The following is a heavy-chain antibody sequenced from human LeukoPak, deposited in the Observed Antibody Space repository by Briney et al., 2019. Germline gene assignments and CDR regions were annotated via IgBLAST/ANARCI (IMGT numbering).Heavy chain of an antibody. D-gene: IGHD3-22*01. CDR3: ARTYYYDSSGYYSPDY. J-gene: IGHJ4*02. V-gene: IGHV5-51*01. CDR1: GYSFTSYW. CDR2: IYPGDSDT. Sequence: GESLKISCXGSGYSFTSYWIGWVRQMTGKGLEWMGIIYPGDSDTRYSPSFQGQVTISADKSISTAYLQWSSLKASDTAMYYCARTYYYDSSGYYSPDYWGQGTLVTVSS.